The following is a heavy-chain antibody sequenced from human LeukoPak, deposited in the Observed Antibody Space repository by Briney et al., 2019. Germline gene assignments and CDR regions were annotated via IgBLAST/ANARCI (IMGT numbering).Heavy chain of an antibody. J-gene: IGHJ3*02. CDR3: AKGSSRPPNAFDI. V-gene: IGHV3-48*04. CDR2: ISPSSSTI. Sequence: GGSLRLSCAASGFTFISYTMSWVRQAPGKGLEWVSCISPSSSTIYYDDSVKGRFTISRDNAKNSLHLQMNGLRAEDTAVYYCAKGSSRPPNAFDIWGQGTLVTVSS. CDR1: GFTFISYT. D-gene: IGHD6-6*01.